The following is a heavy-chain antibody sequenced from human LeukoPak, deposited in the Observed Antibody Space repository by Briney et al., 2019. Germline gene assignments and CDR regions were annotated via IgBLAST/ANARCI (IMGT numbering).Heavy chain of an antibody. J-gene: IGHJ4*02. D-gene: IGHD5-18*01. CDR1: GFTFTDSY. V-gene: IGHV3-11*01. CDR3: AKESLRGHSYGFDN. Sequence: GGSLRLSCAASGFTFTDSYMTWVRQAPGKGLEWLSYISASGGTTYYADSVRGRFTISRDNSKNTLYLQMNSLRAGDTALYYCAKESLRGHSYGFDNWGQGTLVTVSS. CDR2: ISASGGTT.